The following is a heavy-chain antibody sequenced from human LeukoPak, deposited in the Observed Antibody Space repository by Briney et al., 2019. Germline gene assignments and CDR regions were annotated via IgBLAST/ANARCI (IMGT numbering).Heavy chain of an antibody. CDR2: INHSGST. V-gene: IGHV4-4*02. D-gene: IGHD1-26*01. Sequence: PSETLSLTCAVSGGSISSSNWWSWVRQPPGKGLEWIGEINHSGSTNYNPSLKSRVTISVDTSKNQFSLKLSSVTAADTAVYYCARAPTYYELGQYSYYFDYWGQGTLVTVSS. CDR3: ARAPTYYELGQYSYYFDY. J-gene: IGHJ4*02. CDR1: GGSISSSNW.